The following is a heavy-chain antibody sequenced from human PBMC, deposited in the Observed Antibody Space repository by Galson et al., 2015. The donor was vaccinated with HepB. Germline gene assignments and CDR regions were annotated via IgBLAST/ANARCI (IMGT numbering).Heavy chain of an antibody. J-gene: IGHJ4*02. Sequence: SLRLSCAASGFTFSRFTMNWVRHVPGKGLEWVSSISWGSNYIYYADSVKGRFTISRDNAKNSLFLQVSSLRVEDTAVYYCARQAGFTSGSYDYWGQGTLVTVSS. D-gene: IGHD1-1*01. V-gene: IGHV3-21*01. CDR3: ARQAGFTSGSYDY. CDR2: ISWGSNYI. CDR1: GFTFSRFT.